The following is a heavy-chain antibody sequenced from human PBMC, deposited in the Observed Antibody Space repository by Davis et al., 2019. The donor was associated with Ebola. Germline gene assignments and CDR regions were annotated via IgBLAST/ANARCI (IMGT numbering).Heavy chain of an antibody. V-gene: IGHV3-74*03. CDR2: INRDGSTT. CDR1: GFTFSSYW. D-gene: IGHD1-26*01. J-gene: IGHJ4*02. CDR3: AKDLRLGSYSDDY. Sequence: GESLKISCAASGFTFSSYWMHWVRQAPGKGLVWVSCINRDGSTTTYADSVKGRFTISRDNAKNTLYLQMNSLRADDTAVYYCAKDLRLGSYSDDYWGQGTLVTVSS.